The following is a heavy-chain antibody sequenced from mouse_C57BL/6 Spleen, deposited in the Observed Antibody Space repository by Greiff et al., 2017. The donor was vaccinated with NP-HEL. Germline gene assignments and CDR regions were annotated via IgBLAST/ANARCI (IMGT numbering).Heavy chain of an antibody. CDR3: ARDSPDDYDGFAY. CDR2: ISYDGSN. Sequence: EVQRVESGPGLVKPSQSLSLTCSVTGYSITSGYYWYWIRQFPGNKLEWMGYISYDGSNNYNPSLNKRISITRDTSKNQFFLQLNAVTTEDTATYYCARDSPDDYDGFAYWGQGTLVTVSA. D-gene: IGHD2-4*01. CDR1: GYSITSGYY. J-gene: IGHJ3*01. V-gene: IGHV3-6*01.